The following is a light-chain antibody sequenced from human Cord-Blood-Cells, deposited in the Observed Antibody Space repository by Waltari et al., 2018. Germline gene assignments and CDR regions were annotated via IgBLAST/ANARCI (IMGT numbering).Light chain of an antibody. V-gene: IGLV2-14*01. J-gene: IGLJ3*02. CDR2: DVS. CDR3: SSYTSSSTGV. Sequence: QSPPTQPASVSASPGPSITISSTGTSTDVGGYNYLSWYQQHPGKAPKLMIYDVSNRPSGVSNRFSGSNSGNTASLTISGLQAEDEADYYCSSYTSSSTGVFGGGTKLTVL. CDR1: STDVGGYNY.